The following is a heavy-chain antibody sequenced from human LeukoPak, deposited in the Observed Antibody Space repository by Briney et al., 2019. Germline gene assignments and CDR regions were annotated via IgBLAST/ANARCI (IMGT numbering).Heavy chain of an antibody. CDR1: GDSVSSSTDA. CDR3: ARGANRVFDY. V-gene: IGHV6-1*01. CDR2: TYYRAKWYN. D-gene: IGHD1-14*01. J-gene: IGHJ4*02. Sequence: SQTLSLTCAISGDSVSSSTDAWSWIRQSPWRGLEWLGRTYYRAKWYNDYAVSVESRITINPDTSKNQFSLQLNSVTPEDTAVYYCARGANRVFDYWGQGTLVTVSS.